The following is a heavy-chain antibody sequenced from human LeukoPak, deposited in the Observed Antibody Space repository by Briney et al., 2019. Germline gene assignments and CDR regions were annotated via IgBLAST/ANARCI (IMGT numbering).Heavy chain of an antibody. V-gene: IGHV4-38-2*01. CDR3: ARHGLWFGELSGAASKYIWFDP. Sequence: SETLSLTCAVSGYSISSGYYWGWIRQPPGKGLEWIGSIYHSGSTYYNPSLKSRVTISVDTSKNQFSLKLSSVTAADTAVYYCARHGLWFGELSGAASKYIWFDPWGQGTLVTVSS. CDR1: GYSISSGYY. J-gene: IGHJ5*02. CDR2: IYHSGST. D-gene: IGHD3-10*01.